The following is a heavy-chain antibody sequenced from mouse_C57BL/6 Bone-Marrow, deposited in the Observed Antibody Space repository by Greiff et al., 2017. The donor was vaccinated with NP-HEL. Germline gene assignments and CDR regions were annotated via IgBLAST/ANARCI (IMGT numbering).Heavy chain of an antibody. D-gene: IGHD1-1*01. J-gene: IGHJ4*01. CDR3: AKTYGSSPYAMDY. CDR1: GFSLTSYG. Sequence: QVQLKQSGPGLVQPSQSLSITCTVSGFSLTSYGVHWVRQPPGKGLEWLGVIWSGGSTDYNAAFISRLSISKDNSKSQVFFKMNSLQADDTAIYYCAKTYGSSPYAMDYWGQGTSVTVSS. CDR2: IWSGGST. V-gene: IGHV2-4*01.